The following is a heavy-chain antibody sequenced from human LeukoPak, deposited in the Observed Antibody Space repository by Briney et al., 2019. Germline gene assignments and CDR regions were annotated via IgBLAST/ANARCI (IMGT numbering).Heavy chain of an antibody. CDR2: IYYSGST. J-gene: IGHJ3*02. Sequence: PSETLSLTCTVSGGSISSYYWSWIRQPPGKGLEWIGYIYYSGSTNYNPSLKSRVTISVDTSKNQFSLKLSPVTAADTAVYYCARAADKYDAFDIWGQGTMVTVSS. CDR1: GGSISSYY. V-gene: IGHV4-59*12. CDR3: ARAADKYDAFDI.